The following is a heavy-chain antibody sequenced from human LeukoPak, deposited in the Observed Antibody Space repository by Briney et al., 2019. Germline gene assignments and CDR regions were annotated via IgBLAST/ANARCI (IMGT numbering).Heavy chain of an antibody. J-gene: IGHJ4*02. CDR3: ARSSTWFRPNDY. D-gene: IGHD6-13*01. CDR2: IYYSGST. V-gene: IGHV4-39*07. Sequence: SETLSLTCAVSGGSISSNSYYWGWIRQPPGKGLEWIGSIYYSGSTNYNPSLKSRVTISVDTSKNQFSLKLTSVTAADTAVYYCARSSTWFRPNDYWGQGTLVTVSS. CDR1: GGSISSNSYY.